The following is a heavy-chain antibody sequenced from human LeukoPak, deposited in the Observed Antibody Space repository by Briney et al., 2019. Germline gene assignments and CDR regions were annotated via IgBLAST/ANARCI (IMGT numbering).Heavy chain of an antibody. CDR3: ARGKLLDTFDI. Sequence: SVKVSCKASGGTFSTYAISWVRRAPGQGLEWMGGIVPIFGKPSYAQKFQGRVTITADTSTSTVYMELSSLRSDDTAVYYCARGKLLDTFDIWGQGTMVAVSS. V-gene: IGHV1-69*06. CDR1: GGTFSTYA. J-gene: IGHJ3*02. D-gene: IGHD3-10*01. CDR2: IVPIFGKP.